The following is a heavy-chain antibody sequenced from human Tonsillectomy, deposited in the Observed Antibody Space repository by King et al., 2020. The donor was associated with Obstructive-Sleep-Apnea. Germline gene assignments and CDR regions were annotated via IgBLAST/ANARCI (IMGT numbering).Heavy chain of an antibody. D-gene: IGHD2-15*01. V-gene: IGHV4-4*07. Sequence: QLQLQESGPGLVKPSETLSLTCTVSGGSISSYYWSWIRQPAGKGLEWIVRIYTSGSTNYNPSLKSRVTMSVDTSKNQFSLNLSSVTAAATAVYYCARGYCSGGSCVSYNWFDPWGQGTLVTVSS. CDR1: GGSISSYY. CDR3: ARGYCSGGSCVSYNWFDP. CDR2: IYTSGST. J-gene: IGHJ5*02.